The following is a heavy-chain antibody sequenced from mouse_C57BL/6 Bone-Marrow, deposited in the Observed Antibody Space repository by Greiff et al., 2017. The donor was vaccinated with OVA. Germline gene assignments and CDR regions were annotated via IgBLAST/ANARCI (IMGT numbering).Heavy chain of an antibody. CDR3: VRLSNWDNYAMDY. Sequence: EVQLVESGGGLVQPKGSLKLSCAASGFSFNTYAMNWVRQAPGKGLEWVARIRSKSNNYATYYADSVKDRFTISRDDSESMLYLQMNNLKTEDTAMYYCVRLSNWDNYAMDYWGQGTSVTVSS. D-gene: IGHD4-1*02. CDR1: GFSFNTYA. J-gene: IGHJ4*01. V-gene: IGHV10-1*01. CDR2: IRSKSNNYAT.